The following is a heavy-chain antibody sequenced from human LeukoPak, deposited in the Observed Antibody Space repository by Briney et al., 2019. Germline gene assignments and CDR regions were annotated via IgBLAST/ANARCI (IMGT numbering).Heavy chain of an antibody. CDR1: GFTFDDYA. CDR2: ISWNSGSI. CDR3: AKGNVVVVAATAFDI. Sequence: GRCLRLPCAASGFTFDDYAMHWVRQAPGKGLEWVSGISWNSGSIGYADSVKGRFTISRDNAKNSLYLQMNSLRAEDTALYYCAKGNVVVVAATAFDIWGQGTMVTVSS. V-gene: IGHV3-9*01. J-gene: IGHJ3*02. D-gene: IGHD2-15*01.